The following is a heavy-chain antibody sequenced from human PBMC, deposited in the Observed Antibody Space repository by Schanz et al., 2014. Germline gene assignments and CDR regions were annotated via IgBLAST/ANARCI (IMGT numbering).Heavy chain of an antibody. Sequence: EVQLLESGGGLVQPGGSLRLSCAASGFTFSAYAMTWVRQIPGKGLEWVSAISASGGTTYYADSVKGRFTISRDNSKNTLYLQMNSLRAEDTAVYYCARGGPAYYFDDWGQGTLGTVSS. J-gene: IGHJ4*02. V-gene: IGHV3-23*01. CDR3: ARGGPAYYFDD. CDR1: GFTFSAYA. CDR2: ISASGGTT.